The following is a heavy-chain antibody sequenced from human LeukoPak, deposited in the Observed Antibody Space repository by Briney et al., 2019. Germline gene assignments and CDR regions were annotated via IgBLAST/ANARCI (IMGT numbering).Heavy chain of an antibody. CDR1: GFTFSSYG. V-gene: IGHV3-30*03. D-gene: IGHD5-12*01. J-gene: IGHJ4*02. CDR2: ISYDGSNK. Sequence: GRSLRLSCAASGFTFSSYGMHWVRQAPGKGLEWVAVISYDGSNKYYADSVKGRFTISRDNSKNTLYLQMNSLRIEDTAVYYCARAQWRRPDYWGQGTLVTVSS. CDR3: ARAQWRRPDY.